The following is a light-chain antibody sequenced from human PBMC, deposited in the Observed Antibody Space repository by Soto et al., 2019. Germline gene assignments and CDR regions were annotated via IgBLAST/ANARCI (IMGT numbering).Light chain of an antibody. V-gene: IGLV1-44*01. CDR3: AAWDDSLNVYV. Sequence: VLTQPPSASGTPGQRVTISCSGSSSNIGSNTVNWYQQLPGTAPKLLIYSNNQRPSGVPDRFSGSKSGTSAPLAISGLQSEDEADYYCAAWDDSLNVYVFGTGTKVTVL. J-gene: IGLJ1*01. CDR1: SSNIGSNT. CDR2: SNN.